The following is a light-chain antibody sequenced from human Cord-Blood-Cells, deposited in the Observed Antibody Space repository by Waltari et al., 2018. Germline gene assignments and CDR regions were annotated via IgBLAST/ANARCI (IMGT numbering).Light chain of an antibody. J-gene: IGKJ5*01. Sequence: DFQMPQSPSSLSASVGDRVTITCQPSQDISNYLNWYQQKPGKAPKILIYDASNLETGITTRFSGSGSWTDCTFAISSLQPEDISTYSCPPYDNLFTCGQGKRRAI. CDR2: DAS. V-gene: IGKV1-33*01. CDR3: PPYDNLFT. CDR1: QDISNY.